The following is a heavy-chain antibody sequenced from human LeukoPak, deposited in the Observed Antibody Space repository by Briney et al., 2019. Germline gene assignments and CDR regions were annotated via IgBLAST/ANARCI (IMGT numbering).Heavy chain of an antibody. J-gene: IGHJ4*02. V-gene: IGHV4-59*01. CDR2: IYYSGST. CDR1: GGSISSYY. CDR3: ARVGSSWRYSDY. Sequence: PSETLSLTCTVSGGSISSYYWSSLRQPPGKELEWIGYIYYSGSTNYNPSLKSRVTISVDTSKNQFSLNLSSVSAADTAVYYCARVGSSWRYSDYWGQGTLVTVPS. D-gene: IGHD6-13*01.